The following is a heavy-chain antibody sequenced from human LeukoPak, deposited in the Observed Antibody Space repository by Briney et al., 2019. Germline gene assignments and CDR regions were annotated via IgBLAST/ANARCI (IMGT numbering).Heavy chain of an antibody. D-gene: IGHD3-9*01. Sequence: GGSLRLSCTASGFTFSNFWMGWVRQAPGKGLEWVANINKDGSGTSYADSVKGRLTISRDNAKNSLYLQMNSLRVEDTAVYYCARGCCSVSGLYFEFWGQGSLVTVSS. CDR2: INKDGSGT. CDR3: ARGCCSVSGLYFEF. J-gene: IGHJ4*02. V-gene: IGHV3-7*03. CDR1: GFTFSNFW.